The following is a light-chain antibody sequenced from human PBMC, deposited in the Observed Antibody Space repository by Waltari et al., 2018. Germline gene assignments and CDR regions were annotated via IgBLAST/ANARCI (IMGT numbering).Light chain of an antibody. Sequence: SSELTLDPAVSVALGQTVRITCQGDSLRSYYASWYQQKPGQAPVLVIYGKNNRPSGIPDRFCGSSSGNTASWTITGAQAEDEADYYCNSRDSSGNHLVFGGGTKLTGL. CDR1: SLRSYY. V-gene: IGLV3-19*01. J-gene: IGLJ3*02. CDR3: NSRDSSGNHLV. CDR2: GKN.